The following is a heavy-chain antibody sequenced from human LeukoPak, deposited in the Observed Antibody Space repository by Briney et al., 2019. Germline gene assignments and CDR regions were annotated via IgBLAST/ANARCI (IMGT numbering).Heavy chain of an antibody. V-gene: IGHV3-48*01. CDR1: GFTFSDYS. Sequence: GGSLRLSCAVSGFTFSDYSMNWVRQAPGKGLEWISYIGIDSGNTNYADSVKGRFTISGDKAKNSLYLQMNSPRVEDTAVYYCARDYKYAFDNWGQGTLVTVSS. CDR2: IGIDSGNT. D-gene: IGHD5-24*01. J-gene: IGHJ4*02. CDR3: ARDYKYAFDN.